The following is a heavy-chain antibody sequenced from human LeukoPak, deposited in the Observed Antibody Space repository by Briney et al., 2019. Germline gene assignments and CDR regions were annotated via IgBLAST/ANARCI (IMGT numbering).Heavy chain of an antibody. CDR1: GGTFSSYA. Sequence: GASVKVSCKASGGTFSSYAISWVRQAPGQGLEWMGGIIPIFGTANYAQKFQGRVTITADESTSTAYMELSSLRSEDTAVYYYARDGHYDSSGYGDAFDIWGQGTMVTVSS. D-gene: IGHD3-22*01. CDR3: ARDGHYDSSGYGDAFDI. J-gene: IGHJ3*02. V-gene: IGHV1-69*13. CDR2: IIPIFGTA.